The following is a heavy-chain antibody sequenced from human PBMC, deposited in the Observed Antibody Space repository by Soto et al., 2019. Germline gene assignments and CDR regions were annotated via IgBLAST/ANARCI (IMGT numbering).Heavy chain of an antibody. D-gene: IGHD3-16*01. CDR1: GYTFNFYG. Sequence: VKVSFKASGYTFNFYGITWVRQAPGQGLEWMGWISGFNGNTNYAADLQGRVTMTTDTSTSTAYMELRGLRSDDTAVYYCARIGVSSGHESPDFDSWGQGTLVTVSS. J-gene: IGHJ4*02. V-gene: IGHV1-18*01. CDR3: ARIGVSSGHESPDFDS. CDR2: ISGFNGNT.